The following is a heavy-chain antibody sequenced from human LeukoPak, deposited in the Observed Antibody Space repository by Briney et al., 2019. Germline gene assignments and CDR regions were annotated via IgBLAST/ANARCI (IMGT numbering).Heavy chain of an antibody. V-gene: IGHV3-7*03. CDR1: GFTFGKYW. CDR3: AEERHGYSY. CDR2: IKLDGSEK. D-gene: IGHD5-24*01. J-gene: IGHJ4*02. Sequence: GGSLRLSCVASGFTFGKYWMSWVRQAPGKGLEWVANIKLDGSEKNYVDSVKGRFTISRDNTKNSLYLQMNSLRVEDTAVYYCAEERHGYSYWGQGTLVTVSS.